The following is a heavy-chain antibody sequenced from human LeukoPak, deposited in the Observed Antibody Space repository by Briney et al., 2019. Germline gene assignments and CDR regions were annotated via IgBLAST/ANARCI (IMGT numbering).Heavy chain of an antibody. CDR1: GGSISSYY. D-gene: IGHD6-19*01. CDR2: IYYSGST. V-gene: IGHV4-59*01. CDR3: ASFIAVARYDAFDI. Sequence: SETLSLTCTVSGGSISSYYWSWIRQPPGKGLEWIGYIYYSGSTNYNPSLKSRVTISVDTSKNQFSLKLSSVTAADTAVYYCASFIAVARYDAFDIWGQGTMVTVSS. J-gene: IGHJ3*02.